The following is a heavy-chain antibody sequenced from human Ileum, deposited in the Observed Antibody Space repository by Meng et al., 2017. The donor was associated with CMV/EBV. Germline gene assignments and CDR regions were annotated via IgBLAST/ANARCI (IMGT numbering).Heavy chain of an antibody. V-gene: IGHV3-30*18. CDR3: AKVYSSSWYEDAFDI. Sequence: SGFTFISYGMHWVRQAPGKGLEGVAVISYDGSNKYCGDSVKSRFTISRDNSKNTLYLQMNSLRAEDTAVYYCAKVYSSSWYEDAFDIWGQGTMVTVSS. CDR2: ISYDGSNK. CDR1: GFTFISYG. D-gene: IGHD6-13*01. J-gene: IGHJ3*02.